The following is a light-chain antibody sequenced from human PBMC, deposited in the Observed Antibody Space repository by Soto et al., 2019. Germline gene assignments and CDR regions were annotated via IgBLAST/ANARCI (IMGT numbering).Light chain of an antibody. J-gene: IGKJ1*01. CDR1: QSVSSN. CDR2: GAS. V-gene: IGKV3-20*01. Sequence: EIVMTQSPATLSVSPGERATLSCRASQSVSSNLAWYQQKPGQAPRLLIYGASSRATGIPDRFSGSGSGTDFILTISRLEPDDFAVYYCQQYGRSPRTFGQGTKV. CDR3: QQYGRSPRT.